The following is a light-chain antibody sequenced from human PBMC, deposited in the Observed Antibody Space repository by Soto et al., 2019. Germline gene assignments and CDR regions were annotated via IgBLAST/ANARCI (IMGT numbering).Light chain of an antibody. CDR2: GAS. J-gene: IGKJ2*04. CDR3: QDYEFLLC. V-gene: IGKV3-20*01. Sequence: TLSLSPGERATLSCRASQSVSSSYLAWYQQKPGQAPRLLIYGASTRATGIPARFSGSGSGTEFTLIISSLQAEDCIGYWCQDYEFLLC. CDR1: QSVSSSY.